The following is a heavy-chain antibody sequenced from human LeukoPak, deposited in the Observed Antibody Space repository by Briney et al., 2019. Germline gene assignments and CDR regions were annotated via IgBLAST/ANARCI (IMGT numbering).Heavy chain of an antibody. Sequence: GGSLRLSCAASGFTFSNAWMSWVRQAPGKGLEWVGRIKSKTDGGTTDYAAPVKGRFTISSDDSKNTLYLQMNSLKTEDTAVYYCTTEYYYDSSGYYYEAFDIWGQGTMVTVSS. CDR3: TTEYYYDSSGYYYEAFDI. J-gene: IGHJ3*02. D-gene: IGHD3-22*01. CDR2: IKSKTDGGTT. CDR1: GFTFSNAW. V-gene: IGHV3-15*01.